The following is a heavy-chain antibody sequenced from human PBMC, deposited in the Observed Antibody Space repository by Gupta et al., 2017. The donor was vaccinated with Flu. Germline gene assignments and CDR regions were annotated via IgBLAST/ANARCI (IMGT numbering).Heavy chain of an antibody. CDR1: GGSIGTYF. J-gene: IGHJ4*02. CDR2: IYDSGST. V-gene: IGHV4-59*01. D-gene: IGHD2-2*01. Sequence: GGSIGTYFWSWVREATGKGLEWSGYIYDSGSTNYTPSLKRRVSFSLDTSKNKISLKMRSVTAADTAVYYCARGPGGATRDNWGQGGRVTVSS. CDR3: ARGPGGATRDN.